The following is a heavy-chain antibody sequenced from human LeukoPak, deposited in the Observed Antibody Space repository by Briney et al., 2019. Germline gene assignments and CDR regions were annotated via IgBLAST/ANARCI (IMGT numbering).Heavy chain of an antibody. D-gene: IGHD1-26*01. CDR3: AKEYTGTFSPFPSYFDN. CDR2: ITGSGGRT. V-gene: IGHV3-23*01. CDR1: GFSVSTNH. J-gene: IGHJ4*02. Sequence: GGSLRLSCAASGFSVSTNHMSWVRQAPGKGLEWVSAITGSGGRTYYADSVKGRFTISRDNSKNTLYLQMNSLRAEDTAIYYCAKEYTGTFSPFPSYFDNWGQGTLVTVSS.